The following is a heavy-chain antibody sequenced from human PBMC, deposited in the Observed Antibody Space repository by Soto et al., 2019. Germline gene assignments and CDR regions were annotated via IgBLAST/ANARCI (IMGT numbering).Heavy chain of an antibody. J-gene: IGHJ5*02. CDR2: IYYSGST. CDR3: ARALGWTFWFDP. V-gene: IGHV4-31*03. D-gene: IGHD2-15*01. CDR1: GFSISSGGYY. Sequence: SETLSLTCTVSGFSISSGGYYWIWIRQHPGKGLEWIGYIYYSGSTYYNPSLKSRVTISVDTSKNQFSLKLSSVTAADTAVYYCARALGWTFWFDPWGQGTLVTVSS.